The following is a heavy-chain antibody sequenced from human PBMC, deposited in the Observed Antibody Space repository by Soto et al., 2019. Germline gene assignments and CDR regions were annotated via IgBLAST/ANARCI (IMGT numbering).Heavy chain of an antibody. Sequence: QVQLVQSGAEVKKPGASVKVSCKASGYTFTSYYMHWVRQAPGQGLEWMGMIDPSGGSTNYAQKFHGRVTVTRDTSTSTVYMELSSLRSEDTAVYYCAWLGGVVDAAFDIWGQGTVVTISS. D-gene: IGHD3-3*01. CDR1: GYTFTSYY. CDR2: IDPSGGST. J-gene: IGHJ3*02. CDR3: AWLGGVVDAAFDI. V-gene: IGHV1-46*01.